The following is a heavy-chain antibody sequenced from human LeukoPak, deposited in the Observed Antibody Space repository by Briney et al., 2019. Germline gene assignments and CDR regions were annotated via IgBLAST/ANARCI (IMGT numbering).Heavy chain of an antibody. CDR2: IYSGGST. Sequence: GGSLRLSCAASGFTVSSNYMSWVRQAPGKGLEWASIIYSGGSTYYADSVKGRFTISRDNSKNTLYLQMNSLRAEDTAVYYCARENTFEGLVDYWGQGTLVTVSS. J-gene: IGHJ4*02. V-gene: IGHV3-66*02. D-gene: IGHD2/OR15-2a*01. CDR1: GFTVSSNY. CDR3: ARENTFEGLVDY.